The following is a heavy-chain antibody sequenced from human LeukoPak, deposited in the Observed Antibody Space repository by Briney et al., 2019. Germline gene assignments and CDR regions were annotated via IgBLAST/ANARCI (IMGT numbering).Heavy chain of an antibody. CDR3: AREGPSAFDI. J-gene: IGHJ3*02. CDR1: GGTFSSYA. CDR2: IIPIFGTA. V-gene: IGHV1-69*13. Sequence: SVKVSCKASGGTFSSYAISWVRQAPGQGLEWMGGIIPIFGTANYAQKFQGRVTITAGESTSTAYMELSSLRSEDTAVYYCAREGPSAFDIWGQGTMVTVSS.